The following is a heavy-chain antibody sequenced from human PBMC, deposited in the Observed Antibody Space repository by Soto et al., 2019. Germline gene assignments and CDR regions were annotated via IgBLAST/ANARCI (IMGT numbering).Heavy chain of an antibody. CDR1: GGSISSGGYS. CDR2: IFQTGST. D-gene: IGHD2-15*01. V-gene: IGHV4-30-2*01. J-gene: IGHJ5*02. CDR3: ARLGDCRGGSCYPNWFDP. Sequence: SETLSLTGAVSGGSISSGGYSWSWIRQPPGKGLEWIGYIFQTGSTYYNPSLKSRVTISLDRSKNQFSLTLNSGTAADTAIYYCARLGDCRGGSCYPNWFDPWGQGTLVTVSS.